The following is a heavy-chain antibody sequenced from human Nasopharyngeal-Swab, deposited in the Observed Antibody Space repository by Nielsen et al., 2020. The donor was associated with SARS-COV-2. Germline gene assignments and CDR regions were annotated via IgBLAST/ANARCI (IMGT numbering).Heavy chain of an antibody. V-gene: IGHV4-39*01. Sequence: RQAPGKGLEWIGSIYYSGSTYYNPSLKSRVTISVDTSKNQFSLELSSVTAADTAVYYCARLRSCGYDILTGYSRYCYYMDVWGKGTTVTVSS. CDR2: IYYSGST. J-gene: IGHJ6*03. D-gene: IGHD3-9*01. CDR3: ARLRSCGYDILTGYSRYCYYMDV.